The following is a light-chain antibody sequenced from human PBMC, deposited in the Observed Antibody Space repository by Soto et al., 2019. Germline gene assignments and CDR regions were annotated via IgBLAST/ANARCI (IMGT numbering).Light chain of an antibody. CDR1: ETIRSW. CDR2: KAS. V-gene: IGKV1-5*03. Sequence: DIQMTQSPSALSASVGDRVTITCRANETIRSWLAWYQQKPGKAPKLLIYKASTLKSGVPSRFSGSGSGTEFTLTISSLQPDDFATYYCQHYNSYSEAFGQGTKVDI. CDR3: QHYNSYSEA. J-gene: IGKJ1*01.